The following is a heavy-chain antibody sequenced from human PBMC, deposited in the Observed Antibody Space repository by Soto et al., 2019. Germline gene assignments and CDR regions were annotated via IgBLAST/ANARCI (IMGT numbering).Heavy chain of an antibody. V-gene: IGHV1-18*01. CDR3: ARGFGSSSGPRYYYYMDV. CDR1: GYTFTSYG. J-gene: IGHJ6*03. Sequence: QVQLVQSGAEVKKPGASVKVSCKASGYTFTSYGISWVRQAPGQGLEWMGWISAYNGNTNYAQKLRGRVTMTTDTTPSTAYMELRSLRSADTAVYYCARGFGSSSGPRYYYYMDVWGKGTTVTVSS. CDR2: ISAYNGNT. D-gene: IGHD6-6*01.